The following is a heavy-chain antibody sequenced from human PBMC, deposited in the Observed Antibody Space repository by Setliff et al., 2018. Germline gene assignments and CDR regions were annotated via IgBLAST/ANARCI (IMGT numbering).Heavy chain of an antibody. V-gene: IGHV4-39*07. CDR2: IYYSGST. CDR3: ARGRVEMATITPFDY. Sequence: TSETLSLTCTVSGGSISSSSYYWGWIRQPPGKGLEWIGSIYYSGSTYYNPSPKSRVTISVDTSKNQFSLKLSSVTAADTAVYYCARGRVEMATITPFDYWGQGTLVTVSS. J-gene: IGHJ4*02. D-gene: IGHD5-12*01. CDR1: GGSISSSSYY.